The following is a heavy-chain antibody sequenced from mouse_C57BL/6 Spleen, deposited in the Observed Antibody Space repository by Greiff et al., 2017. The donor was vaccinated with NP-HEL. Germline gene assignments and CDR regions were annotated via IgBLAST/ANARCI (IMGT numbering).Heavy chain of an antibody. D-gene: IGHD3-1*01. CDR1: GFSLTSYG. CDR3: AKNSGSYYAMDY. J-gene: IGHJ4*01. V-gene: IGHV2-5*01. Sequence: VMLVESGPGLVQPSQSLSITCTVSGFSLTSYGVHWVRQSPGKGLEWLGVIWRGGSTDYNAAFMSRLSITKDNSKSQVFFKMNSLQADDTAIYYCAKNSGSYYAMDYWGQGTSVTVSS. CDR2: IWRGGST.